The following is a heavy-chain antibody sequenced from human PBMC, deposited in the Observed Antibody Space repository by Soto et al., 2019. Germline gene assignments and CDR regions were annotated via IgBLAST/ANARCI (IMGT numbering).Heavy chain of an antibody. D-gene: IGHD3-9*01. Sequence: ASVKVSCKASGYTFTSYDINWVRQATGQGLEWMGWVNPNSGNTGYAQKFQGRVTMTRNTSISTAYMELSSLRSEDTAVYYCARGRSVWLLNDYWGQGTLVTVSS. CDR2: VNPNSGNT. CDR3: ARGRSVWLLNDY. CDR1: GYTFTSYD. J-gene: IGHJ4*02. V-gene: IGHV1-8*01.